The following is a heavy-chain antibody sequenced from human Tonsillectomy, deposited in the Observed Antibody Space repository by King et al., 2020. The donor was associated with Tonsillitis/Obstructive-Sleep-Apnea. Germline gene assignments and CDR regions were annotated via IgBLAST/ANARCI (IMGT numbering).Heavy chain of an antibody. CDR1: AYTFTDYY. Sequence: VQLVESGAEVKKPGASVKVSCKASAYTFTDYYMHWVRQAPGQGLEWMGLINPNRGGTNYALKFQGRFTMTRDTSISTAYMELSRLRSDDTAVYYCARGLLYVPYYMDVWGKGTTVTVSS. CDR3: ARGLLYVPYYMDV. J-gene: IGHJ6*03. V-gene: IGHV1-2*06. CDR2: INPNRGGT. D-gene: IGHD2-2*02.